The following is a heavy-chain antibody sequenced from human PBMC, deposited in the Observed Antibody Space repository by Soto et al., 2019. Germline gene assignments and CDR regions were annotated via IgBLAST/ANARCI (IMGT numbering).Heavy chain of an antibody. J-gene: IGHJ6*02. Sequence: ASVKVSCKASGYTFTGYYMHWVRQAPGQRLEWMGWINAGNGNTKYSQKFQGRVTITRDTSASTAYMELSSLRSEDTAVYYCARQWFGELPNYGMDVWGQGTTVTVSS. D-gene: IGHD3-10*01. V-gene: IGHV1-3*01. CDR3: ARQWFGELPNYGMDV. CDR1: GYTFTGYY. CDR2: INAGNGNT.